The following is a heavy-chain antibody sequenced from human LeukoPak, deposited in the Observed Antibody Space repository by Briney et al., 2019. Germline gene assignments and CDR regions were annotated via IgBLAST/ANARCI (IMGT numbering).Heavy chain of an antibody. CDR3: AKVAGVVVTAMFDY. V-gene: IGHV3-7*03. D-gene: IGHD2-21*02. CDR1: KFTFSSYW. J-gene: IGHJ4*02. CDR2: IKQDGSEK. Sequence: GGSLRLSCAASKFTFSSYWMSWVRQAPGKGLEWVANIKQDGSEKYYVDSVKGRFTISRDNAKNSLYLQMNSLRAEDTAVYYCAKVAGVVVTAMFDYWGQGTLVTVSS.